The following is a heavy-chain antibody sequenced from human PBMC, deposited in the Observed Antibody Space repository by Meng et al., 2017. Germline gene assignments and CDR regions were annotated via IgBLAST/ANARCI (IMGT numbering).Heavy chain of an antibody. V-gene: IGHV4-61*01. J-gene: IGHJ4*02. D-gene: IGHD3-16*01. CDR2: IDYGWST. Sequence: VLLKDWGPGLVRPSGTLSPPCTASGDSVTVGRHYWSWIRQPPGKGLEWIGYIDYGWSTSYNPSLRSRVTISVDTSNNQFSLKLSSVTAADTAVVYCARTRGDYYFDYWGQGTLVTVSS. CDR1: GDSVTVGRHY. CDR3: ARTRGDYYFDY.